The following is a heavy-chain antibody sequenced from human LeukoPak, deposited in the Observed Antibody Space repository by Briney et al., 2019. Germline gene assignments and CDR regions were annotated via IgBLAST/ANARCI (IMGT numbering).Heavy chain of an antibody. CDR3: ARRKRGYSYGFDY. Sequence: GGSLRLSCAASGFTFSSYSMNWVRQAPGKGLEWVSAISGSGGSTYYADSVKGRITISRDNSKNTLYLQMNSLRAEDTAVYYCARRKRGYSYGFDYWGQGTLVTVSS. CDR2: ISGSGGST. CDR1: GFTFSSYS. D-gene: IGHD5-18*01. J-gene: IGHJ4*02. V-gene: IGHV3-23*01.